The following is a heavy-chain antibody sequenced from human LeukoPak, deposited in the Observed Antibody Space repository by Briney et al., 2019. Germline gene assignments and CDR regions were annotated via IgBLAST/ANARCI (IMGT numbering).Heavy chain of an antibody. V-gene: IGHV5-51*01. CDR1: GYGFTTYW. J-gene: IGHJ4*02. CDR3: ARRRDLYSGSYYPFDY. D-gene: IGHD1-26*01. Sequence: GESLQISCKGSGYGFTTYWIGWVRPVPGKGRRWMGIINPGDSDARYSPSFQGQVTISADKSISTAYLQWSSLKASDTAMYYCARRRDLYSGSYYPFDYWGQGTLVTVSS. CDR2: INPGDSDA.